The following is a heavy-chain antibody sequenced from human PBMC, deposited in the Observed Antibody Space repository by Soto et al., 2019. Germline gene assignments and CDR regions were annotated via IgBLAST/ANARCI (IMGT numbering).Heavy chain of an antibody. CDR3: AKKVTNGGYYYYYMDV. J-gene: IGHJ6*03. D-gene: IGHD4-17*01. V-gene: IGHV3-23*01. CDR1: GFTFSSYA. Sequence: PGGSLRLSCAASGFTFSSYAMSWVRQAPGKGLEWVSAISGSGGSTYYADSAKGRFTISRDNSKNTLYLQMNSLRAEDTAVYYCAKKVTNGGYYYYYMDVWGKGTTVTVSS. CDR2: ISGSGGST.